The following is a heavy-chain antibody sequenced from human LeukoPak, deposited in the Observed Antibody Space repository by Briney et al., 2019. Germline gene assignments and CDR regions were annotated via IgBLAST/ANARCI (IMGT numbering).Heavy chain of an antibody. D-gene: IGHD6-6*01. CDR1: GYNFAELS. CDR2: FDPEGGET. Sequence: ASVKVSCKGSGYNFAELSIQWVREAPGKGLKWMGGFDPEGGETIHAQNFQGRVTMTEDSSTDTAYMELSSLRSEDTAVYYCATAGRRWDPYLYFDCWGQGTLVTVSS. CDR3: ATAGRRWDPYLYFDC. J-gene: IGHJ4*02. V-gene: IGHV1-24*01.